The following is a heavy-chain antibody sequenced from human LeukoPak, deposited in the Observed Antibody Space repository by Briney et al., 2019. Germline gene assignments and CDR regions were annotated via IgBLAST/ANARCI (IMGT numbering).Heavy chain of an antibody. CDR1: GYNFNTYR. CDR3: ASRPFETTVVPWDFY. D-gene: IGHD4-23*01. Sequence: GESLKISCKGSGYNFNTYRVAWVRQLPGKGLEWMGIIRPMNSDVRYSPSFQGQVTISAGRSINTAYLQWSSLTASDTAMYYCASRPFETTVVPWDFYWSQGTQVTVSS. J-gene: IGHJ4*02. V-gene: IGHV5-51*01. CDR2: IRPMNSDV.